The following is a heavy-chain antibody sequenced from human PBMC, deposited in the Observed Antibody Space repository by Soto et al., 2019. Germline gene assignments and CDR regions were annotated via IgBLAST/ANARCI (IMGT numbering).Heavy chain of an antibody. CDR3: AKDREAMATYYYYGMDV. J-gene: IGHJ6*02. CDR1: GFTFSSYG. V-gene: IGHV3-30*18. D-gene: IGHD5-18*01. CDR2: ISYDGSNK. Sequence: GGSLRLSCAASGFTFSSYGMHWVRQAPGKGLEWVAVISYDGSNKYYADSVKGRFTISRDNSKNTLYLQMNSLRAEDTAVYYCAKDREAMATYYYYGMDVWGQGTTVTVSS.